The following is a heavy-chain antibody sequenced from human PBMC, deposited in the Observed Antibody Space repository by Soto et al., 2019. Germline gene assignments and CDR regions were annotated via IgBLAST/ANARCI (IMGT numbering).Heavy chain of an antibody. J-gene: IGHJ4*02. CDR2: ISWNSGSI. CDR3: AKDMSGYSLYYFDY. Sequence: LRLSCAASGFTFDDYAMHWVRQAPGKGLEWVSGISWNSGSIGYADSVKGRFTISRDNAKNSLYLQMNSLRAEDTALYYCAKDMSGYSLYYFDYWGQGTLVTVSS. CDR1: GFTFDDYA. D-gene: IGHD5-18*01. V-gene: IGHV3-9*01.